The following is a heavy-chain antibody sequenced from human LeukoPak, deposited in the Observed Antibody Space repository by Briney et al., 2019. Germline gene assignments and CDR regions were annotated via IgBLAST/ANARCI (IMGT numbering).Heavy chain of an antibody. Sequence: GGSLRLSCAASGFTFDDYAMHWVRQAPGKGLEWVSGISWNSGSIGYADSVKGRFTISRDNAKNSLYLQMNSLRAEDTALYYCAKDRGEQWLVLDYWGQGTLVTVSS. V-gene: IGHV3-9*01. CDR2: ISWNSGSI. CDR1: GFTFDDYA. CDR3: AKDRGEQWLVLDY. D-gene: IGHD6-19*01. J-gene: IGHJ4*02.